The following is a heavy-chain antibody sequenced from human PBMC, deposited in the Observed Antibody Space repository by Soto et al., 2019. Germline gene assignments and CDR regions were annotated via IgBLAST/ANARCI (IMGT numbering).Heavy chain of an antibody. J-gene: IGHJ6*02. D-gene: IGHD3-9*01. CDR2: IYPGDSDT. V-gene: IGHV5-51*01. CDR3: ARHFQQYYDILTGWSQQRVYGMDV. Sequence: PGESLKISCKGSGYSFTSYWIGWVRQMPGKGLEWMGIIYPGDSDTRYSPSFQGQVTISADKSISTAYLQWSSLKASDTAMYYCARHFQQYYDILTGWSQQRVYGMDVWGQGTTVTVSS. CDR1: GYSFTSYW.